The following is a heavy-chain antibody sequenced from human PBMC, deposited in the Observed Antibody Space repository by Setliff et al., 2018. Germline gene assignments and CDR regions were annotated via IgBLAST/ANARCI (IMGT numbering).Heavy chain of an antibody. D-gene: IGHD2-15*01. V-gene: IGHV4-34*01. CDR2: INHSGST. J-gene: IGHJ6*03. Sequence: SETLSLTCAVYGGSFSGYYWSWIRQPPGKGLEWIGGINHSGSTNYNQSLKSRVTLSVDTSKNQFSLQLTSVTAADTAIYYCARGGGSVLPNYYYFNYMDVWGKGTTVTVSS. CDR3: ARGGGSVLPNYYYFNYMDV. CDR1: GGSFSGYY.